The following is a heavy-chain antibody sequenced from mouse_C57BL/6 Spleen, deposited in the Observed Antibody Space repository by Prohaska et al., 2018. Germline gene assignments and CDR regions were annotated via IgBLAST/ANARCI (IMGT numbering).Heavy chain of an antibody. CDR3: AKLPSDGYSY. CDR1: GYTFTSYW. D-gene: IGHD2-3*01. Sequence: QVQLQQPGAELVRPGTSVKLSCKASGYTFTSYWMHWVKQRPGQGLEWIGVIDPSDSYTNYNQKFKGKATLTVDTSSSTAYMQLSSLTSEDSAVYYCAKLPSDGYSYWGQGTTLTVSS. CDR2: IDPSDSYT. V-gene: IGHV1-59*01. J-gene: IGHJ2*01.